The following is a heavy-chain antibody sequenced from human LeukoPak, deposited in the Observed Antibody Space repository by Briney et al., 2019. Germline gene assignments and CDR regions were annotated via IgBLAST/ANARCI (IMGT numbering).Heavy chain of an antibody. V-gene: IGHV1-58*02. Sequence: SVKVSCKASGFTFTSSAMQWVRQARGQRLEWIGWIVVGSGNTNYAQKFQERVTITRDMSTSTAYMELSSLRSEDTAVYYCAAGPGSSYYYYYGMDVWGQGTTVTVSS. CDR1: GFTFTSSA. CDR3: AAGPGSSYYYYYGMDV. J-gene: IGHJ6*02. CDR2: IVVGSGNT. D-gene: IGHD1-26*01.